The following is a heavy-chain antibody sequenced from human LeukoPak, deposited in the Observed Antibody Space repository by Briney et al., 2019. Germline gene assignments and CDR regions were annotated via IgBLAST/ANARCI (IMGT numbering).Heavy chain of an antibody. J-gene: IGHJ4*02. V-gene: IGHV3-23*01. CDR2: VNDNGAAT. CDR1: GFTFSNYA. Sequence: GGSLRLSCAASGFTFSNYAMSWVRQAPGKGLKWVTTVNDNGAATYYADSVKGRFTIYRDNSENTLHLQMSSLKAEDTAVYYCAKDRGGYCSSTSCSLYFDSWGQGALVTVSS. D-gene: IGHD2-2*01. CDR3: AKDRGGYCSSTSCSLYFDS.